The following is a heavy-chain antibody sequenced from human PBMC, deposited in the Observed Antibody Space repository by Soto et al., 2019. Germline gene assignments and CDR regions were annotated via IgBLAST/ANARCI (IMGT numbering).Heavy chain of an antibody. CDR2: ISGSGGST. V-gene: IGHV3-23*01. CDR3: TWGDGDYVGYFDY. D-gene: IGHD4-17*01. Sequence: EVQLLDSGGGLEQPGGSLRLSCAASGFTFSSHAMSWVRQAPGKGLEWVSAISGSGGSTYYADSVKGRFTISRDNSKNTLYLQMNSLRAEDTAVYYCTWGDGDYVGYFDYWGQGTLVTVSS. CDR1: GFTFSSHA. J-gene: IGHJ4*02.